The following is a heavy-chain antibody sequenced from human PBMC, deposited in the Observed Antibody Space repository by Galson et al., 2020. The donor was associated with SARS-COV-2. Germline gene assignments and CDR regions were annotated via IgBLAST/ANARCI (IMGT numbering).Heavy chain of an antibody. Sequence: GGSLRLSCAASGFTFSTYGMHWVRQAPGKGLEWVALISDDGTNKYYADSVKGRFTISRDNSKNTLFLQMNSLRPEDMAVYYCATGSSWMDYWGQGTLVTGSS. CDR1: GFTFSTYG. V-gene: IGHV3-30*03. D-gene: IGHD6-13*01. CDR3: ATGSSWMDY. J-gene: IGHJ4*02. CDR2: ISDDGTNK.